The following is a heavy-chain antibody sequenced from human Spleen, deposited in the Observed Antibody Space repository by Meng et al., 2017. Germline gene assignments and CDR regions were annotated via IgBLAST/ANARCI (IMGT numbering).Heavy chain of an antibody. CDR3: VRNEGYSFGA. J-gene: IGHJ5*02. CDR2: ISQGSGRT. D-gene: IGHD2-21*01. CDR1: GDSISSRDW. Sequence: VQLQESVPGLVKPSGTLSLTCAVSGDSISSRDWWSWVRQPPGKGLEWIGEISQGSGRTNYNPSLKSRVTISLDKSKNQFSLNANSVTAADTAVYYCVRNEGYSFGAWGQGTLVTVSS. V-gene: IGHV4-4*02.